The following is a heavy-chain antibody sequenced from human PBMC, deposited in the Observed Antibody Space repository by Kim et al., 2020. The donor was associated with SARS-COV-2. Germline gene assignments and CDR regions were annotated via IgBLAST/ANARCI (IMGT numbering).Heavy chain of an antibody. V-gene: IGHV3-23*01. CDR3: AKDREPDSRWPIDY. CDR2: IIGGPSGSI. D-gene: IGHD6-19*01. J-gene: IGHJ4*02. CDR1: GFTFTTYT. Sequence: GGSLRLSCAASGFTFTTYTMSWVRQAPGKGLEWVSSIIGGPSGSIHYRDSVKGRFTISRGNSRGKLYLQMNSLRAEDTAVYYCAKDREPDSRWPIDYWGQGTLVIVSS.